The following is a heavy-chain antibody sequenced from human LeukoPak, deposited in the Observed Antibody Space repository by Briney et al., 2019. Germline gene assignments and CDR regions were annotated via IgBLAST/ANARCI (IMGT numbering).Heavy chain of an antibody. J-gene: IGHJ4*02. D-gene: IGHD3-22*01. CDR1: GYTFIGYY. CDR3: ARVRRFDDSTGYYYYFDF. V-gene: IGHV1-2*02. Sequence: VASVKVSCKASGYTFIGYYMHWVRQAPGQGLEWVGWINPNSGATNYAQKFQGRVTMTRDTSISTAYMELSSLRSGDTAVFYCARVRRFDDSTGYYYYFDFWGQGTLVTVSS. CDR2: INPNSGAT.